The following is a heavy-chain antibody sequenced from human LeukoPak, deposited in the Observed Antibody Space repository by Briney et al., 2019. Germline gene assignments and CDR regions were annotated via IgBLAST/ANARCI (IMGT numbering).Heavy chain of an antibody. CDR1: GFTFSSYW. J-gene: IGHJ4*02. CDR2: IKQDGREK. V-gene: IGHV3-7*01. Sequence: GGSLRLSCAASGFTFSSYWMSWVRQAPGKGLEWVANIKQDGREKFYVDSVKGRFTISRDNAKNSLYLQMNSLRAEDTAVYYCARDLAPYDRGAFDYWGQGTLVTVSS. D-gene: IGHD5-12*01. CDR3: ARDLAPYDRGAFDY.